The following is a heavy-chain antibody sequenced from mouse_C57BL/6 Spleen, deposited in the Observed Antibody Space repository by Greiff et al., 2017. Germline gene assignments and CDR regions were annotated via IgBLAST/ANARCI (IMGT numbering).Heavy chain of an antibody. CDR3: AMYYGSSYGAY. Sequence: QVQLQQPGAELVMPGASVKLSCKASGYTFTSYWMHWVKQRPGQGLEWIGEIDPSDSYINYNQKFKGKSTLTVDKSSSTAYMQLSSLTSKDSAVYYCAMYYGSSYGAYWGQGTLVTVSA. CDR1: GYTFTSYW. J-gene: IGHJ3*01. V-gene: IGHV1-69*01. D-gene: IGHD1-1*01. CDR2: IDPSDSYI.